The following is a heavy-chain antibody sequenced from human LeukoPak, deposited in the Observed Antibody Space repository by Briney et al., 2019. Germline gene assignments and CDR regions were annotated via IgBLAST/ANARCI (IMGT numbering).Heavy chain of an antibody. J-gene: IGHJ4*02. CDR3: ARGTIGGNPASAY. CDR2: IGTDGYS. Sequence: PGGSLGLSCAASGFTFSTYEMNWVRQAPGKGLEWVSSIGTDGYSYSAVSVKGRFTISRDNAKSTLYLQMDSLTVEDTALYYCARGTIGGNPASAYWGQGTLVTVSS. D-gene: IGHD4-23*01. CDR1: GFTFSTYE. V-gene: IGHV3-21*06.